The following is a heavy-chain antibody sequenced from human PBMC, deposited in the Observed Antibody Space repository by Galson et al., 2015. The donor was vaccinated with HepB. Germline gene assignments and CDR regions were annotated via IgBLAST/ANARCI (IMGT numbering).Heavy chain of an antibody. CDR1: GFTFINYA. CDR3: TREGVSSNGWYGGY. Sequence: SLRLSCAASGFTFINYAINWVRQAPGKGLEWVSTISGPGDNTYYADSVKGRFTISRDNFKSTVYLQMNSLRVGDTAVYYCTREGVSSNGWYGGYWGQGTLVTVSS. D-gene: IGHD6-19*01. CDR2: ISGPGDNT. V-gene: IGHV3-23*01. J-gene: IGHJ4*02.